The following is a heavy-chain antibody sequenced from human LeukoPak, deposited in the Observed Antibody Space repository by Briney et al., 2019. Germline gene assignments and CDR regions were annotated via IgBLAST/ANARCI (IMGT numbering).Heavy chain of an antibody. Sequence: GGSLRLSCAASGFTFDDYGMSWVRQAPGKGLEWVSGISWNSGSIGYADSVKGRFTISRDNAKNSLYLQMNSLRAEDTALYYCAKVSSIMITFGGVLGYFDYWGQGTLVTVSS. J-gene: IGHJ4*02. V-gene: IGHV3-9*01. CDR1: GFTFDDYG. CDR2: ISWNSGSI. CDR3: AKVSSIMITFGGVLGYFDY. D-gene: IGHD3-16*01.